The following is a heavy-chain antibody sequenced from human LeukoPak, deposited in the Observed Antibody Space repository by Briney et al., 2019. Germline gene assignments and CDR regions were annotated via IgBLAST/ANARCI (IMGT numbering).Heavy chain of an antibody. CDR1: GGSISSSSYY. D-gene: IGHD3-10*01. CDR2: MDYSWST. CDR3: AVVRGYFDY. J-gene: IGHJ4*02. V-gene: IGHV4-39*01. Sequence: PSETLSLTCTVSGGSISSSSYYWGWIRQPPGKGLEWIGSMDYSWSTYFNPSLKSRVAISVGTSKNQFSLKLSSVTAADTAVYYWAVVRGYFDYWGQGTLVTVSS.